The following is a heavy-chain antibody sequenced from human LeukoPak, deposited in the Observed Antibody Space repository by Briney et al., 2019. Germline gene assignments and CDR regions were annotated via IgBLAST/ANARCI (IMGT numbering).Heavy chain of an antibody. J-gene: IGHJ5*02. CDR1: GFTFSNAW. D-gene: IGHD6-13*01. Sequence: GGSLRLSCAASGFTFSNAWMSWVRQAPGKGLEWVGRIKSKTGGGTTDYAAPVKGRFTISRDDSKNTLYLQMNSLKTEDTAVYYCTTDIGSSSSWFPWSQGTLVTVSS. CDR2: IKSKTGGGTT. V-gene: IGHV3-15*01. CDR3: TTDIGSSSSWFP.